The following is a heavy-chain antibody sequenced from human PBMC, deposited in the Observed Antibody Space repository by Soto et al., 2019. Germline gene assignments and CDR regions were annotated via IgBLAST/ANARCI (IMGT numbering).Heavy chain of an antibody. J-gene: IGHJ4*02. CDR1: GFTFSDYY. D-gene: IGHD3-9*01. Sequence: GGSLRLSCAASGFTFSDYYMSWIRQAPGKGLEWVSYISSSGSTIYYADSVKGRFTISRDNAKNSLYLQMNSLRAEDTAVYYCAREFDWKNFRYYFDYWGQGTLVTVSS. CDR2: ISSSGSTI. V-gene: IGHV3-11*01. CDR3: AREFDWKNFRYYFDY.